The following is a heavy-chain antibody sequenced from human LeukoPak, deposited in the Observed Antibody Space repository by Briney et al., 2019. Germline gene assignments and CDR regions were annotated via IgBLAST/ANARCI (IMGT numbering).Heavy chain of an antibody. J-gene: IGHJ4*02. CDR3: ARSVCGSYCTFDY. Sequence: ASVNVSCTASGGTFSSYAISWVRQAPGQGLEWMGGIIPIFGTANYAQKFQGRVTITADESTSTAYMELSSLRSEDTAVYYCARSVCGSYCTFDYWGQGTLVTVSS. CDR1: GGTFSSYA. CDR2: IIPIFGTA. D-gene: IGHD1-26*01. V-gene: IGHV1-69*13.